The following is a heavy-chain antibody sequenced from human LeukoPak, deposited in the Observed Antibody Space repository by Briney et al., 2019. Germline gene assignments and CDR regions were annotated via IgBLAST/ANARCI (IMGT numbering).Heavy chain of an antibody. J-gene: IGHJ4*02. CDR3: ARVAGVSYNYFDS. D-gene: IGHD1-26*01. V-gene: IGHV1-18*01. CDR2: ITPYNGDT. CDR1: GYTFITYG. Sequence: ASVKVSCKASGYTFITYGITWVRQAPGQGREWMGWITPYNGDTNYAQNLQDRVTMTTDTSTSTAYMELRSLRSDDTAVYFCARVAGVSYNYFDSWGQGTLVTVSS.